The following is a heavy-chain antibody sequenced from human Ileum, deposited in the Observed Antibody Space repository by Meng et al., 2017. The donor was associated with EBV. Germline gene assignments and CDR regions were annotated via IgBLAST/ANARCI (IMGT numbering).Heavy chain of an antibody. CDR2: IYHSGST. CDR3: ARVGQWLPIDY. J-gene: IGHJ4*02. Sequence: QVQLRESGPGLVQPSGTLFLTFAVSGGSISSSNWWSWVRQPPGKGLEWIGEIYHSGSTNYNPFLKSRVTISVDKSKNQFSLNLSSVTAADTAVYYCARVGQWLPIDYWGQGTLVTVSS. V-gene: IGHV4-4*02. D-gene: IGHD6-19*01. CDR1: GGSISSSNW.